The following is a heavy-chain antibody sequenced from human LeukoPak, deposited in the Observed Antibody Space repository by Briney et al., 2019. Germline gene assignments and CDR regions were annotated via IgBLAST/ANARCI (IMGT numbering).Heavy chain of an antibody. V-gene: IGHV3-23*01. J-gene: IGHJ6*02. CDR2: ISGSGDST. Sequence: PGTSLTLSCAASGFTFSSPAMTWVRQAPGKGLEWVSAISGSGDSTFYVDSVKGRFTISRDNSKNTLYLQMNSLRAEDTAVYFCARGITNSCYSAMDVWGQGSTVTVSS. D-gene: IGHD2-15*01. CDR1: GFTFSSPA. CDR3: ARGITNSCYSAMDV.